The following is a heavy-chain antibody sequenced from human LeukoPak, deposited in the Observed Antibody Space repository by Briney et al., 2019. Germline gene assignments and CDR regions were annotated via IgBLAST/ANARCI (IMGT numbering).Heavy chain of an antibody. Sequence: ASVKVSCKASGYTFTSYYMHWVRQAPGQGLEWMGIINPSGGSTSYAQKFQGRVTMTRDMSTSTVYMELSSLRSEDTAVYYCARSGSPAAIFDYWGQGTLVTVSS. CDR1: GYTFTSYY. D-gene: IGHD2-2*01. J-gene: IGHJ4*02. CDR2: INPSGGST. V-gene: IGHV1-46*01. CDR3: ARSGSPAAIFDY.